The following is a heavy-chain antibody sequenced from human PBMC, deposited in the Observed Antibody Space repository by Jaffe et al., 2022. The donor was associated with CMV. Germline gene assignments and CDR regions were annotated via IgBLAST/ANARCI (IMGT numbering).Heavy chain of an antibody. CDR3: ARHRGSGGSWGFDY. J-gene: IGHJ4*02. CDR1: GGSISSSSYY. Sequence: QLQLQESGPGLVKPSETLSLTCTVSGGSISSSSYYWGWIRQPPGKGLEWIGSIYYSGSTYYNPSLKSRVTISVDTSKNQFSLKLSSVTAADTAVYYCARHRGSGGSWGFDYWGQGTLVTVSS. CDR2: IYYSGST. D-gene: IGHD2-15*01. V-gene: IGHV4-39*01.